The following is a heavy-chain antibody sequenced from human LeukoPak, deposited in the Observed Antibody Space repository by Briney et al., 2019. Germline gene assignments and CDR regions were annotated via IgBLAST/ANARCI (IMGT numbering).Heavy chain of an antibody. D-gene: IGHD5-24*01. CDR2: INSDGRST. Sequence: GGSLRLSCAASGITVSSYWMHWVRQVPGKGLAWVSRINSDGRSTFYADSVKGRFTISRDNVKNTLYLQMNSLRVEDTAVYYCARDSGDGSAFYQTFDFWGQGALVTVSS. V-gene: IGHV3-74*01. CDR3: ARDSGDGSAFYQTFDF. CDR1: GITVSSYW. J-gene: IGHJ4*02.